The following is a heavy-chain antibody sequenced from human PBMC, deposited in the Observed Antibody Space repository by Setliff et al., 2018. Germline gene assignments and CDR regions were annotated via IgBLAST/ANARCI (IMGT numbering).Heavy chain of an antibody. Sequence: PSETLSLTCTVSGASISGYYWNWIRQAPGKGLEWIGEINHRGTTSYTPSLKGRVTISVDTSKNLFSLKLSSVTAADTAVYFCARGPRFDYESPTYRRRFDPWGQGTAVTVSS. CDR3: ARGPRFDYESPTYRRRFDP. J-gene: IGHJ5*02. CDR2: INHRGTT. CDR1: GASISGYY. D-gene: IGHD3-22*01. V-gene: IGHV4-34*01.